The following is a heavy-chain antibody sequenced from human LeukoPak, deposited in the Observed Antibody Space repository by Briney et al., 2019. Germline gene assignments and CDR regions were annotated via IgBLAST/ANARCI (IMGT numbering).Heavy chain of an antibody. J-gene: IGHJ6*02. CDR1: GGTFSSYT. Sequence: SVTVSCKASGGTFSSYTISWVRQAPGQGLEWMGRIIPILGIANYAQKFQGRVTITADKSTSTAYMELSSLRSEDTAVYYCARDSDIVVVPAALRHGGGMDVWGQGTTATVSS. D-gene: IGHD2-2*01. CDR3: ARDSDIVVVPAALRHGGGMDV. CDR2: IIPILGIA. V-gene: IGHV1-69*04.